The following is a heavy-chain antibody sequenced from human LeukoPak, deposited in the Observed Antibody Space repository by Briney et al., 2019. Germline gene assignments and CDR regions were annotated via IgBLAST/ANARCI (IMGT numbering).Heavy chain of an antibody. CDR1: GYTFTSYG. CDR3: ARDSSSWYPSWFDP. D-gene: IGHD6-13*01. V-gene: IGHV1-18*01. J-gene: IGHJ5*02. Sequence: ASVKVSCKASGYTFTSYGISWVRQAPGQGLEWMGWISAYNGNTDYAQKLQDRLTMTTDTSTSTAYMELRRLRSDDTAVYYCARDSSSWYPSWFDPWGQGTLVTVSS. CDR2: ISAYNGNT.